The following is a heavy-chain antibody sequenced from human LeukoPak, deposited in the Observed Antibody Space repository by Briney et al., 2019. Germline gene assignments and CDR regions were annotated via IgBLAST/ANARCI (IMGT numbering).Heavy chain of an antibody. CDR2: MNPNSGNT. V-gene: IGHV1-8*01. CDR3: ARATSSWYYDFWSGYSGGRWFDP. J-gene: IGHJ5*02. Sequence: ASVKVSCKASGYTFTSYDINWVRQATGQGLEWMGWMNPNSGNTGYAQKFQGRVTMTRNTSISTAYMELSSLRSEDTAVYYCARATSSWYYDFWSGYSGGRWFDPWGQGTLVTVSS. D-gene: IGHD3-3*01. CDR1: GYTFTSYD.